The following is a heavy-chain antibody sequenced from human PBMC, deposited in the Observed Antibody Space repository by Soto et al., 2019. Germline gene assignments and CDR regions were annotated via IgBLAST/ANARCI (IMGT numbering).Heavy chain of an antibody. D-gene: IGHD3-10*01. V-gene: IGHV3-30*18. CDR1: GFTFSSYG. CDR3: AKDLYYYGSGSPNWFDP. Sequence: SMRLSCAASGFTFSSYGMHWVRQAPGKGLEWVAVISYDGSNKYYADSVKGRFTISRDNSKNTLYLQMNSLRAEDTAVYYCAKDLYYYGSGSPNWFDPWGQGTLVTVSS. J-gene: IGHJ5*02. CDR2: ISYDGSNK.